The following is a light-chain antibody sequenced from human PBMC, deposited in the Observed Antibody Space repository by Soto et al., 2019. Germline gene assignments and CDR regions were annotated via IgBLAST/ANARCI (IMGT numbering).Light chain of an antibody. CDR2: GAS. CDR1: QSVSGSY. V-gene: IGKV3-20*01. J-gene: IGKJ5*01. Sequence: EIVLTQSPGTLSLSPGERATLSCRASQSVSGSYLAWYQQKPGQAPRLLIYGASSRATGIPDRFSGSGSGTDFTLTISRLEPEDFAVYYCQQLFDSPITFGQGTRLEIK. CDR3: QQLFDSPIT.